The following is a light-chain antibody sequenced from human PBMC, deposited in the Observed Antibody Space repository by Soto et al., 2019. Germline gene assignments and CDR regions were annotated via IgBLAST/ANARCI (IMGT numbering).Light chain of an antibody. J-gene: IGLJ1*01. CDR2: EVT. CDR1: SSDVGANNY. V-gene: IGLV2-8*01. CDR3: SSYAGTNRV. Sequence: QLVLTQPPSASGSPGQSVTISCTGTSSDVGANNYVSWYQQHPGKAPKLMIYEVTKRPSGVPDRFSGSKSGNTASLTVSGLQAEDEADYYCSSYAGTNRVFGTGTKVTVL.